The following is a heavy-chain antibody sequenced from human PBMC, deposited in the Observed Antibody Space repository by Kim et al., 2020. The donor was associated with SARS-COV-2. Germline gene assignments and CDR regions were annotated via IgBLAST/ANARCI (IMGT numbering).Heavy chain of an antibody. D-gene: IGHD3-10*01. V-gene: IGHV3-9*01. J-gene: IGHJ2*01. CDR3: SKTKVTIFQGVLVGSYW. Sequence: GGSLRLSCAASGFTFDDDAMHWVRQAPGKGLEWVSGISWNSGTIGYAYAVKGRFTISIDNAKNSMYLQMNRLRTKDTALYDFSKTKVTIFQGVLVGSYW. CDR1: GFTFDDDA. CDR2: ISWNSGTI.